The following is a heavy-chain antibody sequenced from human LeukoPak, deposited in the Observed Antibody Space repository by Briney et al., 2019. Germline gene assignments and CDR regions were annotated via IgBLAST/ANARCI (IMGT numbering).Heavy chain of an antibody. CDR2: ISPSGGST. V-gene: IGHV1-46*01. Sequence: EASVKVSCKAFGYTFTSNYMHWVRQAPGQGPEWMGVISPSGGSTTYAQKFQGRVTMTRDMSTSTVYMELSSLRSEDTAVYYCAGSDSGSYRHFDYWGQGTLVTVSS. J-gene: IGHJ4*02. CDR3: AGSDSGSYRHFDY. CDR1: GYTFTSNY. D-gene: IGHD1-26*01.